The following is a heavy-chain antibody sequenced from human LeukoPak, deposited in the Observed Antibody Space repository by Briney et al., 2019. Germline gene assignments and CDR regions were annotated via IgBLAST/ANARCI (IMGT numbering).Heavy chain of an antibody. CDR2: IRYGGNNK. CDR3: AKGSTTVTAVIDY. J-gene: IGHJ4*02. V-gene: IGHV3-30*02. CDR1: GFTFSSHG. D-gene: IGHD4-17*01. Sequence: PGGSLRLSCAASGFTFSSHGMHWVRQAPGKGLEWVAFIRYGGNNKYYLDSVKGRFTISRDNSKNMLFLQMNSLRAEDTAVYYCAKGSTTVTAVIDYWGQGTLVTVSS.